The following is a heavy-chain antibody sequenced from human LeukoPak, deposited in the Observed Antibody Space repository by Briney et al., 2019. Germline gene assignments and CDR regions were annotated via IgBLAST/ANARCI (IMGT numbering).Heavy chain of an antibody. CDR2: ISSGGSGT. V-gene: IGHV3-23*01. CDR3: AKGNPVGSGWYRIVVDC. J-gene: IGHJ4*02. Sequence: GGSLRLSCVASGFTFSSCAMTWVRQAPGKGLEWVSGISSGGSGTYYADSVKGRFTISRDNSKNTLYLQMNSLRAEDTAVYYCAKGNPVGSGWYRIVVDCWGQGILVTVSS. D-gene: IGHD6-19*01. CDR1: GFTFSSCA.